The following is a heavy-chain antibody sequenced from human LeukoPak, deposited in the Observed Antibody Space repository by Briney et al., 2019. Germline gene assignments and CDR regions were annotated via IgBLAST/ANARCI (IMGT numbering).Heavy chain of an antibody. V-gene: IGHV3-23*01. CDR1: GFTFSTYA. CDR2: ITRSGTDT. J-gene: IGHJ4*02. Sequence: GGSLRLSCEASGFTFSTYAMYWVRQAPGRGLEWVSGITRSGTDTYYADSVKGRFTTSRDNSKNTLYLQMNSLRAEDTAVYYCAKGLELELRLEYWGQGTLVTVSS. CDR3: AKGLELELRLEY. D-gene: IGHD1-7*01.